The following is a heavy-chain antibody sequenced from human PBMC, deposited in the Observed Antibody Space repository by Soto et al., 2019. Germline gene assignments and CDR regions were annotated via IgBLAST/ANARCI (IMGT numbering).Heavy chain of an antibody. D-gene: IGHD3-22*01. Sequence: EVQLVESGGGLVQPGGSLRLSCAASGFTFSSYEMKWVRQAPGKGLEWVSYISSSGSTIYYADSVKGRFTISRDNAKNSLYLQMNSLRAEDTAVYYCATKTYYYDSSGRAADYWGQGTLVTVSS. J-gene: IGHJ4*02. V-gene: IGHV3-48*03. CDR2: ISSSGSTI. CDR3: ATKTYYYDSSGRAADY. CDR1: GFTFSSYE.